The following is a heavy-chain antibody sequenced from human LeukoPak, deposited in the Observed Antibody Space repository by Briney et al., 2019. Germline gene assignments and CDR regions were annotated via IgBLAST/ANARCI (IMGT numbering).Heavy chain of an antibody. CDR3: ARDPYCSSISCPAYFDY. V-gene: IGHV1-46*01. Sequence: ASVKVSCKASGYTFTSYYMHWVRQAPGQGLEWVGIINPSGGTTSSAQKFQGRVTMTRDTSTSTVYMELSSLRSEDTAVYYCARDPYCSSISCPAYFDYWGQGTLVTVSS. J-gene: IGHJ4*02. CDR2: INPSGGTT. CDR1: GYTFTSYY. D-gene: IGHD2-2*01.